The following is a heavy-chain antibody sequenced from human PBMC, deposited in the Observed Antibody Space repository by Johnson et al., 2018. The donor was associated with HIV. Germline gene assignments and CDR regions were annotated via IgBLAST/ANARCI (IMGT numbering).Heavy chain of an antibody. V-gene: IGHV3-20*04. CDR2: INWNGDNT. CDR3: ARGGMRGELGAFVI. CDR1: GFTFDDYD. Sequence: EVQLVESGGGVARPGGSLILSCAASGFTFDDYDMNWVRQAPGKGLEWVSGINWNGDNTGYGDSVKGRFTIFRDNAKNSLYLQMNRLRAEDTALYYWARGGMRGELGAFVIWGQGTMVTVSS. J-gene: IGHJ3*02. D-gene: IGHD1-26*01.